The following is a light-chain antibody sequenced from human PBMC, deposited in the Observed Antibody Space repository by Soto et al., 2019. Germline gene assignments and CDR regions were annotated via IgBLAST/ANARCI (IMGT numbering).Light chain of an antibody. CDR1: SGSIDNKY. Sequence: NFMLTQPHSVSESPGKTVTISCTGSSGSIDNKYVQWYQQRPGSAPTIVIYENNERPSGVPDRFSGSIDTSSNSASLTISGLKTEDEADYYCQSYDRSNVLFGGGTKVTVL. J-gene: IGLJ2*01. V-gene: IGLV6-57*02. CDR3: QSYDRSNVL. CDR2: ENN.